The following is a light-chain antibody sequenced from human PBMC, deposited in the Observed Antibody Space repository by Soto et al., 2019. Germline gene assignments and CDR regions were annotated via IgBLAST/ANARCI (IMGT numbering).Light chain of an antibody. V-gene: IGKV3D-15*01. CDR1: QSVSRR. Sequence: TQSPCTLSLSPGGRATLSCRASQSVSRRLAWYQQRPGQSPRLLISGASMRASGVPVRFSGSGSGTEFTLTISSLQSEDFAVYYCHQYNNWTPKTFGQGTRLEIK. J-gene: IGKJ5*01. CDR3: HQYNNWTPKT. CDR2: GAS.